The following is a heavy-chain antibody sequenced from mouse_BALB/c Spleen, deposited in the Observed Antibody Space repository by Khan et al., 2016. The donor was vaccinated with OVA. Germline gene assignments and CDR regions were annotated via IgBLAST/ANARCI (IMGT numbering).Heavy chain of an antibody. D-gene: IGHD2-13*01. CDR2: IYPSDSYT. J-gene: IGHJ2*01. CDR1: GYTFTNYW. V-gene: IGHV1-69*02. CDR3: TRGDPGNFDF. Sequence: QVQLQQPGAELVRPGASVKLSCKASGYTFTNYWINWVKQRPGQGLEWIGNIYPSDSYTNYNQKFKDKATLTVDKFSSTAHMHLSSPTSEGSAVYYCTRGDPGNFDFWGQSTTLTVSS.